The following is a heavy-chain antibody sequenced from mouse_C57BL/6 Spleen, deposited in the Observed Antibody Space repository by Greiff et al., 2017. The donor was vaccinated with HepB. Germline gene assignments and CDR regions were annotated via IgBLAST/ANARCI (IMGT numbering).Heavy chain of an antibody. CDR3: ARGWDRGFAY. Sequence: ESGPGLVKPSQSLSLTCSVTGYSITSGYYWNWIRQFPGNKLEWMGYISYDGSNNYNPSLKNRISITRDTSKNQFFLKLNSVTTEDTATYYCARGWDRGFAYWGQGTLVTVSA. CDR2: ISYDGSN. D-gene: IGHD3-3*01. J-gene: IGHJ3*01. V-gene: IGHV3-6*01. CDR1: GYSITSGYY.